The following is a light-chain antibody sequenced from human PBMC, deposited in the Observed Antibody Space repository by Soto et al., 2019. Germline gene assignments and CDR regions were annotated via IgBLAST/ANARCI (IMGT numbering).Light chain of an antibody. CDR1: SSNIGSNY. CDR2: TNN. CDR3: ATWDDSLSAGV. Sequence: QSVLTQPPSASGTPGQRVSISCSGRSSNIGSNYVYWYQQLPGTAPKLLMYTNNQRPSGVPDRFSGSKSGTSASLAISGLRSEDEADYYCATWDDSLSAGVFGGGTKVTVL. V-gene: IGLV1-47*02. J-gene: IGLJ3*02.